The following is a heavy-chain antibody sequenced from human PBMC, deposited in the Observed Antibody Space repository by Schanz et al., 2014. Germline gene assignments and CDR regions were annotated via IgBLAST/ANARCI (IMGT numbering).Heavy chain of an antibody. Sequence: EVQLVESGGALVQPGGSLRLSCAASGFTFSRYAMHWVRQAPGKGLEDVSVISGNGGSTYFGNSVRGRFTISRDNSKNTLYLQMNSLRAEDTAVYYCAKDVRPVANTVHFYYMDVWGQGTTVTVSS. CDR3: AKDVRPVANTVHFYYMDV. V-gene: IGHV3-64*01. D-gene: IGHD6-19*01. J-gene: IGHJ6*02. CDR2: ISGNGGST. CDR1: GFTFSRYA.